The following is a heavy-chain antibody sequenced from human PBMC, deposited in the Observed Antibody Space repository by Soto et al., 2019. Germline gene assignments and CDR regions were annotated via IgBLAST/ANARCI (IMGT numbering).Heavy chain of an antibody. D-gene: IGHD6-19*01. CDR3: ARIRSGWYHFDY. CDR2: IYYSGTT. J-gene: IGHJ4*02. Sequence: QLQLQESGPGLVKPSETLSLTCSVSGDSISSSSYYWGWIRQPPGKGLEWIGNIYYSGTTYYNPSLKSRVTISVDTSKNQFSLKLSSVTAADPAVYFCARIRSGWYHFDYWGQGTLVTVSS. V-gene: IGHV4-39*01. CDR1: GDSISSSSYY.